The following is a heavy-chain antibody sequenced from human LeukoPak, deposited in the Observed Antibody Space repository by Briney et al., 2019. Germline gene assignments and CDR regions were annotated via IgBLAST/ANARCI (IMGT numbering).Heavy chain of an antibody. J-gene: IGHJ5*02. D-gene: IGHD2-2*01. CDR2: ISSSGNT. V-gene: IGHV4-59*12. CDR3: ARRLTQYDCFDP. CDR1: GASISGYF. Sequence: SETLSLTCTVSGASISGYFWSWIRQPPGKGLEWIGYISSSGNTNYNPSLKSRVTISVDTSKNQFSLHLNSVTPEDTAVYYCARRLTQYDCFDPWGQGILVTVSS.